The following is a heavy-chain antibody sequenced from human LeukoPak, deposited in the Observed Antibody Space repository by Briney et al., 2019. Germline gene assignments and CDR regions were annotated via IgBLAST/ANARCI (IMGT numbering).Heavy chain of an antibody. CDR1: GFTFSSYA. CDR3: RGESESPELETGAFDI. J-gene: IGHJ3*02. D-gene: IGHD1-1*01. CDR2: ISYDGSNK. V-gene: IGHV3-30-3*01. Sequence: GGSLRLSCAASGFTFSSYAMHWVRQAPGQGLEGVAVISYDGSNKYYADSVKGRFTIARDKSKDTLYMQMNSLRADDTAVYYCRGESESPELETGAFDIWGQGTMVTVSS.